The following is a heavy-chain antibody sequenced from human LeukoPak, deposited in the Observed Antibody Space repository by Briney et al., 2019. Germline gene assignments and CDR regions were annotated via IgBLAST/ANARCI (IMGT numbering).Heavy chain of an antibody. Sequence: SETLSLTCTVSGGSISSSSYYWGWIRQPPGKGLEWIGSIYYSGSTYYNPSLKSRVTISVDTSKNQFSLKLSSVTAADTAVYYCARAGVRPDYGDYSALPPDYWGQGTLVTVSS. J-gene: IGHJ4*02. CDR3: ARAGVRPDYGDYSALPPDY. V-gene: IGHV4-39*07. D-gene: IGHD4-17*01. CDR2: IYYSGST. CDR1: GGSISSSSYY.